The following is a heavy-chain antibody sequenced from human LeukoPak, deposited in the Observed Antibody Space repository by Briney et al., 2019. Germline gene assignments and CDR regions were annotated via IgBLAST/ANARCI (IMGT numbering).Heavy chain of an antibody. CDR1: GFTFSSYS. D-gene: IGHD1-26*01. V-gene: IGHV3-30*02. CDR3: AKDPERFPYSGSYSYLDY. CDR2: IRYDGSNK. Sequence: GGSLRLSCAASGFTFSSYSMNWVRQAPGKGLEWVAFIRYDGSNKYYADSVKGRFTISRDNSKNTLYLQMNSLRAEDTAVYYCAKDPERFPYSGSYSYLDYWGQGTLVTVSS. J-gene: IGHJ4*02.